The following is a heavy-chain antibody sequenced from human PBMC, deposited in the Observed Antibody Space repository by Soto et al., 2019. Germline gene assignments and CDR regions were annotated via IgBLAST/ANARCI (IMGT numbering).Heavy chain of an antibody. CDR3: TRLQDIVAVTAATYYYYYGMNV. CDR1: GFTFSGSA. D-gene: IGHD2-2*01. J-gene: IGHJ6*02. V-gene: IGHV3-73*01. Sequence: GGSLRLSCAASGFTFSGSAMHWVRQASGKGLEWVGRIRSKANSYATAYAASVKGRFTISRDESKNTAYLQMNSLKTEDTAVYYCTRLQDIVAVTAATYYYYYGMNVWGQGTKVTVYS. CDR2: IRSKANSYAT.